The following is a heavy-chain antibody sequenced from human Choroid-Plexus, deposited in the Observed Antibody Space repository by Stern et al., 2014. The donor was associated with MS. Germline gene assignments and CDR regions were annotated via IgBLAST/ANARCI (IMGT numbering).Heavy chain of an antibody. D-gene: IGHD2/OR15-2a*01. CDR1: GFTFGSCA. CDR3: AKDRQYLTYFFDH. J-gene: IGHJ5*02. Sequence: QVQLVQSGGGVVQPGRPLRLSCVASGFTFGSCAMHWVRQAPGKGLEWVAGVSYDGSNKYYADSVKGRFTISRDNSQNTLYMQMSSLRPEDTGVYYCAKDRQYLTYFFDHWGQGSLVTVSS. CDR2: VSYDGSNK. V-gene: IGHV3-30*18.